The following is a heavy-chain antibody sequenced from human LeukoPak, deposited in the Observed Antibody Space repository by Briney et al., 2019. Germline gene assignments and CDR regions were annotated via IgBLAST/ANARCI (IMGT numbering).Heavy chain of an antibody. CDR2: IYYPGST. CDR3: AREPQGYYNSGDLLGY. Sequence: SETLSLTCTVSGGSISGDYHWSWVRQPPGKGLEWIGYIYYPGSTSYNPSLKSRVTISVDMSKNQVSLRLNSVTAADTAVYYCAREPQGYYNSGDLLGYWGQGTLVTVSS. CDR1: GGSISGDYH. D-gene: IGHD3-10*01. J-gene: IGHJ4*02. V-gene: IGHV4-30-4*01.